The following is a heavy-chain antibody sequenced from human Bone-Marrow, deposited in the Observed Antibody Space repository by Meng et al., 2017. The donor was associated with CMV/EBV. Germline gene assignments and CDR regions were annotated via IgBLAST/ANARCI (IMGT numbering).Heavy chain of an antibody. CDR2: FIPMLGIA. V-gene: IGHV1-69*04. Sequence: SVKVSCKASGGTFSSYAISWVRQAPGQGPEWMGRFIPMLGIANYAQKFQGRVTITADKSTSTVYMELSSLRSEDTAVYYCARDTSEGTRWFYFDYWGQGTLVTLSS. CDR3: ARDTSEGTRWFYFDY. CDR1: GGTFSSYA. J-gene: IGHJ4*02. D-gene: IGHD1-7*01.